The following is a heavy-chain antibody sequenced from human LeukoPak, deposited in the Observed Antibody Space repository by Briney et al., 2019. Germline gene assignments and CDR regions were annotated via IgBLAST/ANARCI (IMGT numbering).Heavy chain of an antibody. V-gene: IGHV3-21*01. CDR2: ISSSSSYI. CDR1: GFTFSTYW. J-gene: IGHJ2*01. D-gene: IGHD3-9*01. CDR3: ARGARYFD. Sequence: GGSLRLSCVASGFTFSTYWMHWVRQAPGKGLEWVSSISSSSSYIYYADSVKGRFTISRDNAKNSLYLQMNSLRAEDTAVYYCARGARYFDWGRGTLVTVSS.